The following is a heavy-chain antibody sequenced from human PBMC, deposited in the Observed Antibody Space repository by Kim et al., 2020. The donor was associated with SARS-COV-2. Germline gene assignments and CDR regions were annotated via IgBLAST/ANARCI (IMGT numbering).Heavy chain of an antibody. D-gene: IGHD6-13*01. CDR1: GGSISSSSYY. CDR2: IYYSGST. V-gene: IGHV4-39*07. Sequence: SETLSLTCTVSGGSISSSSYYWGWIRQPPGKGLEWIGSIYYSGSTYYNPSLKSRVTISVDTSKNQFSLKLSSVTAADTAVYYCARDFPLDGYSSSWDLFDYWGQGTLVTVSS. CDR3: ARDFPLDGYSSSWDLFDY. J-gene: IGHJ4*02.